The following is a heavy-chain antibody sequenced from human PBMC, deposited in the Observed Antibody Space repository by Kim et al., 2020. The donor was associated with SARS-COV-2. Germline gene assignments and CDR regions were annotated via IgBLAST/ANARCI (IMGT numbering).Heavy chain of an antibody. V-gene: IGHV3-21*01. Sequence: ADSVKGRFTISRDNAKNSLYLQMNSLRAEDTAVYYCARDQYYYDSSGYYYWGQGTLVTVSS. J-gene: IGHJ4*02. D-gene: IGHD3-22*01. CDR3: ARDQYYYDSSGYYY.